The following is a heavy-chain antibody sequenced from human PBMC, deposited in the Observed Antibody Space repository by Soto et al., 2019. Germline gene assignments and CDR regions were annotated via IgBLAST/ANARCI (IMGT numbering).Heavy chain of an antibody. Sequence: SETLSLTCAVSGGSISSGGYSWSWIRQPPGKGLEWIGYIYHSGSTYYNPSLKSRVTISVDTSKNQFSLKLSSVTAADTAVYYCARLGGYYQALDHWSQGTLVTVS. D-gene: IGHD3-3*01. J-gene: IGHJ4*02. V-gene: IGHV4-30-2*01. CDR1: GGSISSGGYS. CDR3: ARLGGYYQALDH. CDR2: IYHSGST.